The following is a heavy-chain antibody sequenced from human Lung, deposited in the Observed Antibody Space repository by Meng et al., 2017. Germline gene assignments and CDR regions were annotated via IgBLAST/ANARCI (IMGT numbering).Heavy chain of an antibody. J-gene: IGHJ4*02. V-gene: IGHV1-3*01. D-gene: IGHD2/OR15-2a*01. Sequence: QVQLVQSGAEVKKPGASVKISCKASGYTFTSFVIHWVRQAPGQRLEWMGWINAGRGEKKGEEKGKGRGGGTRDTSASTAYMELSSLRSEDTAMYYCVSRERGENAYCFGWGGQG. CDR1: GYTFTSFV. CDR3: VSRERGENAYCFGW. CDR2: INAGRGEK.